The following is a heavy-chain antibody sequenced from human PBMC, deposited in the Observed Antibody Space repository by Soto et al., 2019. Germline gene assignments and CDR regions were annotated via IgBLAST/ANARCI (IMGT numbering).Heavy chain of an antibody. CDR3: VRAEVTRTLPRGGRTQFDY. Sequence: EVHLVESGGGLVQPGGSLRLSCVASGFIFSDYYMSWVRQAPGKGLEWVANIRHDASGQYYLDSLKGRFTISRDNAQNSLYLQMYSVTTEDTAVHYCVRAEVTRTLPRGGRTQFDYWGQGTLGSVSS. D-gene: IGHD3-10*01. J-gene: IGHJ4*02. CDR1: GFIFSDYY. CDR2: IRHDASGQ. V-gene: IGHV3-7*01.